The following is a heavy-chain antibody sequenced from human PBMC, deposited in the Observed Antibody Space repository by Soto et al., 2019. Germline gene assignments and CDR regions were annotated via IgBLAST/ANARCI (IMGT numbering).Heavy chain of an antibody. CDR1: GGTFSSYT. CDR2: IIPILGIA. Sequence: SVKVSCKASGGTFSSYTISWVRQAPGQGLEWMGRIIPILGIANYAQKFQGRVTITADKSTSTAYMELSSLRSEDTAVYYCARDFIAAAGTSHAFDFWCPGTMVTLSS. D-gene: IGHD6-13*01. J-gene: IGHJ3*01. CDR3: ARDFIAAAGTSHAFDF. V-gene: IGHV1-69*04.